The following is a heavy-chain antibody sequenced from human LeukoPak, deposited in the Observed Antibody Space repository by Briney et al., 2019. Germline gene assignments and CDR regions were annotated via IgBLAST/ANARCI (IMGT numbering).Heavy chain of an antibody. CDR3: AKDVGERYYFDY. CDR2: ISYDGRNK. CDR1: GFTFSSYG. Sequence: GGSLRLSCGASGFTFSSYGMHWVRQAPGKGLEWVAVISYDGRNKYYTDSVKGRFTISRDNSKNTLYLQMNSLRAEDTAVYYCAKDVGERYYFDYWGQGTLVTVSS. J-gene: IGHJ4*02. V-gene: IGHV3-30*18.